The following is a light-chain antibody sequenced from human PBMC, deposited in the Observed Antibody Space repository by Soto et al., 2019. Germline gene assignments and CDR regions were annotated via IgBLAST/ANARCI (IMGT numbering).Light chain of an antibody. CDR3: QHYGSSPWT. V-gene: IGKV3D-20*01. CDR2: DTS. CDR1: QTVGSTY. Sequence: EIVLTQSPATLSLSPGERATLSCGASQTVGSTYLAWYHQKPGLAPRLLIYDTSSKAPGIPYRFSGSGSGTDFTLTISRLEPEDFAVYTCQHYGSSPWTFGQGAKVEIK. J-gene: IGKJ1*01.